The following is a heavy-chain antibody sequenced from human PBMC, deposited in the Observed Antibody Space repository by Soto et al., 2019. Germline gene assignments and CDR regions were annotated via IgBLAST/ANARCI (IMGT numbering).Heavy chain of an antibody. V-gene: IGHV5-10-1*01. Sequence: GESLKISCKGTGYSFNTYWISWVRRMPGKGLEWMGRIDPSDSYTNYNPSIQGHVTISVDTSISTAYLQWSSLEASDTAMYYCARFDTNGHHLYYFDHWGQGTPVTVS. CDR2: IDPSDSYT. D-gene: IGHD2-8*01. CDR1: GYSFNTYW. CDR3: ARFDTNGHHLYYFDH. J-gene: IGHJ4*02.